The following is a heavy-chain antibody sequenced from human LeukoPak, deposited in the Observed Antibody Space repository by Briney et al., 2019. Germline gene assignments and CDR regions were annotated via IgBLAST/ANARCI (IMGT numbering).Heavy chain of an antibody. CDR1: GFTFSNYA. CDR3: AKWGDYDVLTGYYVSDY. J-gene: IGHJ4*02. CDR2: ITGSGGNT. D-gene: IGHD3-9*01. Sequence: GGSLRLSCAASGFTFSNYAMSWVRQAPGKGLEWVSAITGSGGNTYYADSVKGRFTISRDNSKNTMFLQMNSLRAEDTAVYYCAKWGDYDVLTGYYVSDYWGQGTLVTVSS. V-gene: IGHV3-23*01.